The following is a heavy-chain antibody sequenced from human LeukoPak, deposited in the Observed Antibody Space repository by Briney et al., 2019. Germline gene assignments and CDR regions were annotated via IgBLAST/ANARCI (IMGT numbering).Heavy chain of an antibody. CDR1: GGSISSYY. J-gene: IGHJ6*03. V-gene: IGHV4-59*01. D-gene: IGHD6-13*01. CDR2: IYYSGST. CDR3: ARETGSSWYFNPRFYMDV. Sequence: PSETLSLTCTVSGGSISSYYWSWIRQPPGKGLEWIGYIYYSGSTNYNPSLKSRVTISVDTSKNQFSLKLSSVTAADTAVYYCARETGSSWYFNPRFYMDVWGKGTTVTVSS.